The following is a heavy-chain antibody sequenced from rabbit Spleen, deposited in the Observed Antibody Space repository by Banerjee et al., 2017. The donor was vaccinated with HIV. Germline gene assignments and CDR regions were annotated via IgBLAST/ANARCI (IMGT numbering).Heavy chain of an antibody. J-gene: IGHJ4*01. CDR2: IKSDSSGTT. Sequence: QEQLVEYGGDLVQPGASLTLTCTASGFAFSSTYYMCWVRQTPGKGLEWIACIKSDSSGTTYYASWAKGRFTISKASSTTVTLQMTSLPATDTATYFCARAGANTGDYGLWGPGTLVTVS. V-gene: IGHV1S45*01. D-gene: IGHD2-1*01. CDR1: GFAFSSTYY. CDR3: ARAGANTGDYGL.